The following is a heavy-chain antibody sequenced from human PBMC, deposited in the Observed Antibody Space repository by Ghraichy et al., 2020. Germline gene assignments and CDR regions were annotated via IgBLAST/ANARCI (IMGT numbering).Heavy chain of an antibody. Sequence: GGSLRLSCAASGFNVNSLWMHWVRQAPGKGLLWFPRLFSHKNVTSYVDSVEGRFTFSADIAKNTVHLQMNDLREEDTGLYYCARGRWAPFDLWGQGTQVIVSS. V-gene: IGHV3-74*01. D-gene: IGHD1-26*01. CDR1: GFNVNSLW. CDR3: ARGRWAPFDL. J-gene: IGHJ4*02. CDR2: LFSHKNVT.